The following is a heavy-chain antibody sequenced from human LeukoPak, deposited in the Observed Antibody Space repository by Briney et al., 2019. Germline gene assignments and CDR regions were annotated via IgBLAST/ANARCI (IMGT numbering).Heavy chain of an antibody. CDR1: GGTFSSYA. J-gene: IGHJ4*02. CDR3: ARREKANTQYGSFDY. CDR2: IILIFGTA. V-gene: IGHV1-69*13. D-gene: IGHD5-24*01. Sequence: SVKVSCKASGGTFSSYAISWVRQAPGQGLEWMGGIILIFGTANYAQKFQGRVTITADESTSTAYMELSSLRSEDTAVYYCARREKANTQYGSFDYWGQGTLVTVSS.